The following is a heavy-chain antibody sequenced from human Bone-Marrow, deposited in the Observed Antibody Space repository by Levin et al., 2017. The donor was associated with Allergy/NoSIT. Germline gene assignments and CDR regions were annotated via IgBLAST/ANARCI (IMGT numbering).Heavy chain of an antibody. CDR1: GGSISSVGYY. CDR3: AKFRQGRENYYYYYYLDV. CDR2: VYDSGNT. V-gene: IGHV4-31*03. Sequence: PSETLSLTCSVSGGSISSVGYYWTWIRQHPGRGLEWIAYVYDSGNTYYNPSLKSRLSLSVDTSKNQFSLNLSSVTAADTAVYYCAKFRQGRENYYYYYYLDVWGRGTTVTVSS. D-gene: IGHD3-10*01. J-gene: IGHJ6*03.